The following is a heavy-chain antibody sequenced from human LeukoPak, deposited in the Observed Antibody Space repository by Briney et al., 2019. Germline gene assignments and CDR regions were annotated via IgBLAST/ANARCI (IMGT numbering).Heavy chain of an antibody. CDR2: IYYSGST. CDR1: GGSISSYY. J-gene: IGHJ6*03. D-gene: IGHD3-10*01. Sequence: SETLSLTCTVSGGSISSYYWSWIRQPPGKGLEWIGYIYYSGSTNYNPSLKSRVTISVDTSKNQFSLKLSSVTAADTAVYYCARHGFSGSYPYYYYYMDVWGKGTTVTISS. CDR3: ARHGFSGSYPYYYYYMDV. V-gene: IGHV4-59*08.